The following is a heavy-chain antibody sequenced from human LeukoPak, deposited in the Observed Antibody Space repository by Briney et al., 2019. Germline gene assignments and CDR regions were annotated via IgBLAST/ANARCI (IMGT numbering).Heavy chain of an antibody. CDR2: LSSTGGTR. V-gene: IGHV3-48*01. CDR3: ARAARPKLRFLDFDC. D-gene: IGHD3-3*01. J-gene: IGHJ4*02. CDR1: GFSFSTYD. Sequence: GGSLRLSCVASGFSFSTYDMNWVRQAPGKGLEWVSYLSSTGGTRYYANSVKGRFTISRDDAKNSLYLQISSLRAEDTAVYYCARAARPKLRFLDFDCWGQGTLLTVSS.